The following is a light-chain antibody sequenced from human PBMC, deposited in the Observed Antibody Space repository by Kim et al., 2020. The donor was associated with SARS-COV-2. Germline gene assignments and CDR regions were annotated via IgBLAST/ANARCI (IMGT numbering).Light chain of an antibody. CDR2: DVT. V-gene: IGLV2-14*03. Sequence: QSALTQPASVSGSPGQSITISCIGTSSDVGGYNYVSWYQQHPGKAPKLMIFDVTDRPSGVSSRFSGSKSGNTASLTISGLQAEDEGTYYCSSYRHYSTLVVFGGGTQLTVL. J-gene: IGLJ2*01. CDR1: SSDVGGYNY. CDR3: SSYRHYSTLVV.